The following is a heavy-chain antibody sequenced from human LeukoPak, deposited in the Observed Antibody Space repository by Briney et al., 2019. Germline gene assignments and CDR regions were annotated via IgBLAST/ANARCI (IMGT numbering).Heavy chain of an antibody. D-gene: IGHD3-22*01. V-gene: IGHV3-53*01. CDR3: ARGGRGSAAVVAPRSFDI. J-gene: IGHJ3*02. Sequence: GSLRLSCAASGFTVSSIHMVWVRQAPGKGLEWVSVTYTGGNSYYADSVKGRFIISRDISKDTLYLQMNSLRAEDSALYYCARGGRGSAAVVAPRSFDIWGQGTMVTVSS. CDR1: GFTVSSIH. CDR2: TYTGGNS.